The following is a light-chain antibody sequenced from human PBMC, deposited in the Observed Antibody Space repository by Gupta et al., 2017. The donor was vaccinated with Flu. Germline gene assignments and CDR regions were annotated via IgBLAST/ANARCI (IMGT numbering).Light chain of an antibody. CDR1: QDISNY. Sequence: FPSSLSASVGDRVTITCQASQDISNYLNWYQQKPGKAPKLLIYDASKLETGVPSRFSGSGSGTDFTFTISSLQPEDIATYYCQQYDNLFTFGPGTKVDIK. J-gene: IGKJ3*01. V-gene: IGKV1-33*01. CDR2: DAS. CDR3: QQYDNLFT.